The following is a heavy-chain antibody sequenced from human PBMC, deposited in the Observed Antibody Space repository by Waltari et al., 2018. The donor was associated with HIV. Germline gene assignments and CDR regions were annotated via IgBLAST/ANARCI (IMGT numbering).Heavy chain of an antibody. V-gene: IGHV1-24*01. Sequence: QVQLVQSGAEVKKPGASVKVSCKVSGYTLTELSMHWVRQAPGNGLEWMGGFDPEDGETIYAQKFQGRVTMTEDTSTDTAYMELSSLRSEDTAVYYCATHDILTGQSLLVNWYFDLWGRGTLVTVSS. CDR1: GYTLTELS. CDR2: FDPEDGET. J-gene: IGHJ2*01. CDR3: ATHDILTGQSLLVNWYFDL. D-gene: IGHD3-9*01.